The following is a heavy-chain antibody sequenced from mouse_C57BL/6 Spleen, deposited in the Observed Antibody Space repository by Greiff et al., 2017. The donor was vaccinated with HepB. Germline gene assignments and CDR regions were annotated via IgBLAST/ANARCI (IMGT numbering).Heavy chain of an antibody. V-gene: IGHV14-4*01. D-gene: IGHD4-1*01. CDR2: IDPENGDT. Sequence: VQLKQSGAELVRPGASVKLSCTASGFNIKDDYMHWVKQRPEQGLEWIGWIDPENGDTEYASKFQGKATITADTSSNTAYLQLSSLTSEDTAVYYCTTLTGTNWGQGTTLTVSS. CDR3: TTLTGTN. J-gene: IGHJ2*01. CDR1: GFNIKDDY.